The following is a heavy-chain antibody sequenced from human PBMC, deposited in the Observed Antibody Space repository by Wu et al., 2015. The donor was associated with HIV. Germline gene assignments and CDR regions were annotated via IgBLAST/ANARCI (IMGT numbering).Heavy chain of an antibody. CDR1: PYTFTSFG. CDR3: ARDLGDDFAVRGFYWYMDV. CDR2: IRPDSGAT. Sequence: QLVQSGGEVKKPGASVKVSCKASPYTFTSFGIGWVRQAPGQGLEWMGWIRPDSGATHYAERFEDRVTMTRDASITTAYMELRRLRSDDTAVYFCARDLGDDFAVRGFYWYMDVWGRGTAITVSS. D-gene: IGHD2-21*01. J-gene: IGHJ6*03. V-gene: IGHV1-2*02.